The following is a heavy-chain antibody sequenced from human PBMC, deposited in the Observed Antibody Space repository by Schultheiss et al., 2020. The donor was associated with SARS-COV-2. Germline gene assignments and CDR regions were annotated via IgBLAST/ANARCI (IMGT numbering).Heavy chain of an antibody. CDR2: IYYSGST. V-gene: IGHV4-4*02. Sequence: SETLSLTCTVSGGSISSGNWWNWVRQPPGKGLEWIGYIYYSGSTYYNPSLKSRVTISVDTSKNQFSLKLSSVTAADTAVYYCARSSRDAFDIWGQGTMVTVSS. CDR3: ARSSRDAFDI. CDR1: GGSISSGNW. D-gene: IGHD6-13*01. J-gene: IGHJ3*02.